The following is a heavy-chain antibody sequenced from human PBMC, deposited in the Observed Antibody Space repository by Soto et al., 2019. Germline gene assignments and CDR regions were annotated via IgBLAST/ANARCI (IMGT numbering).Heavy chain of an antibody. Sequence: EVQLSESGGGLVQPGGSLRLSCAASGFTFSSYAMAWVRQAPGEGLQWVSNIRADGSATHYADSVKGRFTIARDNSKSTLYLQMNTLRAEETPLYYCARDVGGSNAMFDYWGQGTVVTVSS. V-gene: IGHV3-23*01. CDR1: GFTFSSYA. J-gene: IGHJ4*02. CDR2: IRADGSAT. D-gene: IGHD5-12*01. CDR3: ARDVGGSNAMFDY.